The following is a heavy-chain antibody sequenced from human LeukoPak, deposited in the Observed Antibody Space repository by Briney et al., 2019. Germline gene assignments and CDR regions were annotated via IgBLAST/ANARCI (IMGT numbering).Heavy chain of an antibody. D-gene: IGHD2-15*01. CDR1: GFTFSNYG. V-gene: IGHV3-30*04. CDR3: ARAPFYCSGGSCYSDAFDI. Sequence: GRSLRLSCAASGFTFSNYGMHWVRQAPGKGLEWVAVISYDGSNKYNADSVKGRFSISRDNSKNTLYLQMNSLRAEDTAVYYCARAPFYCSGGSCYSDAFDIWGRGTMVTVS. J-gene: IGHJ3*02. CDR2: ISYDGSNK.